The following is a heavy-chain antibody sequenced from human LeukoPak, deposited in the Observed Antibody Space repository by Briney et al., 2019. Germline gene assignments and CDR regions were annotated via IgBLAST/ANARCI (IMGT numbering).Heavy chain of an antibody. Sequence: PGGSLRLSCEGSGFTFSDHWMTWVRQAPGKGLEWVANIKPDGSEKHYADSVEGRFTISRDNAKNSLYLQMNSLRAEDTAVYYCARDLIGRSSGYYDYWGQGTLVTVSS. D-gene: IGHD3-22*01. CDR3: ARDLIGRSSGYYDY. J-gene: IGHJ4*02. V-gene: IGHV3-7*01. CDR2: IKPDGSEK. CDR1: GFTFSDHW.